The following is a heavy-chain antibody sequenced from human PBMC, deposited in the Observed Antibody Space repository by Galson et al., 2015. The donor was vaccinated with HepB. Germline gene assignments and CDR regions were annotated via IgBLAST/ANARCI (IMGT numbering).Heavy chain of an antibody. V-gene: IGHV3-7*01. Sequence: SLRLSCAASRFTFSSYWMNWVRQAPGKGLEWVANINQDGSEKYYMDSVRGRFTISRDNAKNSLYLQMTSLRAEDTAVYYCARDYDPGARPLWYFDLWGRGTLVTVSP. CDR3: ARDYDPGARPLWYFDL. CDR1: RFTFSSYW. D-gene: IGHD3-3*01. J-gene: IGHJ2*01. CDR2: INQDGSEK.